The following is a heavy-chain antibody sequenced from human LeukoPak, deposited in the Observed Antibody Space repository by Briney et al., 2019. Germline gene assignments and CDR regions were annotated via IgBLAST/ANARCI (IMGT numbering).Heavy chain of an antibody. V-gene: IGHV1-8*02. D-gene: IGHD3-3*01. CDR3: ARGYYDFWSGYYPWGYYYYYGMDV. J-gene: IGHJ6*02. Sequence: ASVKVSCKASGYTFTGYYMHWVRQAPGQGLEWMGWMNPNSGNTGYAQKFQGRVTMTRNTSISTAYMELSSLRSEDTAVYYCARGYYDFWSGYYPWGYYYYYGMDVWGQGTTVTVSS. CDR1: GYTFTGYY. CDR2: MNPNSGNT.